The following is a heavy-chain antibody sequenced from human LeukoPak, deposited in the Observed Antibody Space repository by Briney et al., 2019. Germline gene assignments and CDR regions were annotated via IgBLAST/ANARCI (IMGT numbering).Heavy chain of an antibody. V-gene: IGHV1-46*02. CDR2: INPSGGST. CDR3: ARGRVDSSSWSDY. CDR1: GYTFNNHY. Sequence: ASVKVSCKASGYTFNNHYTYWVRPPPAHRLPRLGVINPSGGSTSYAQKFQGRVTMTTDTSTSTAYMELRSLRSDDTAVYYCARGRVDSSSWSDYWGQGTLVTVSS. J-gene: IGHJ4*02. D-gene: IGHD6-13*01.